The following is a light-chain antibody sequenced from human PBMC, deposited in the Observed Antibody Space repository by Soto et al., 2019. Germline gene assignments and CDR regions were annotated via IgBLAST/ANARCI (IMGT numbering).Light chain of an antibody. J-gene: IGKJ4*01. CDR3: HQHSNWPLT. V-gene: IGKV3-11*01. CDR2: DAS. Sequence: EIVLTQSPATLSSSPGERATLSCRASQTVGHNLAWYQKRPGQAPRLLIYDASSRATGIPARFSGSGSGTDFTLTISSLEPEDLAVHYYHQHSNWPLTFGGSTKVEIK. CDR1: QTVGHN.